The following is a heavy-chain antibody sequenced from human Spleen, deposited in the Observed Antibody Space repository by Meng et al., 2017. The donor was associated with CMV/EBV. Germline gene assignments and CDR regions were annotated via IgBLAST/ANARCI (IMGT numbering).Heavy chain of an antibody. Sequence: GESLKISCAASGFTFSSYAMHWVRQAPGKGLEWVAVISYDGSNKYYADSVKGRFTISRDNSKNSLYLQMNSLRAEDTAMYYCARVRVTTMNALNWFDPWGQGTLVTVSS. CDR2: ISYDGSNK. D-gene: IGHD4-11*01. J-gene: IGHJ5*02. V-gene: IGHV3-30*04. CDR3: ARVRVTTMNALNWFDP. CDR1: GFTFSSYA.